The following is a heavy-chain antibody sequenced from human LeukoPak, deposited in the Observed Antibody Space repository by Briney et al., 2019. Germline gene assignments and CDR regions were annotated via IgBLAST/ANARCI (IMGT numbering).Heavy chain of an antibody. CDR1: GGSFSGYY. V-gene: IGHV4-34*01. CDR2: INHSGST. J-gene: IGHJ4*02. CDR3: ARGRAFDY. Sequence: SETLSLTCAVYGGSFSGYYWSWIRQPPGKGLEWIGEINHSGSTNYNPSLKGRVTISVDTSKNRFSLKLSSVTAADTAVYYCARGRAFDYWGQGTLVTVSS.